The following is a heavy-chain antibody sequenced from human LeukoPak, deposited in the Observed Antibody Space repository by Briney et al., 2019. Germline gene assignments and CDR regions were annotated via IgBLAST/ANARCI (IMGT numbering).Heavy chain of an antibody. CDR1: GFTFSSYS. D-gene: IGHD3-22*01. J-gene: IGHJ4*02. Sequence: GGSLRLSCAASGFTFSSYSMNWVRQAPGKGLEWVSSISSSSSYIYYADSVKGRFTISRDTAKNSLYLQMNSLRAEDTAVYYCARDRDYYDSSGYPEYWGQGTLVTVSS. CDR3: ARDRDYYDSSGYPEY. CDR2: ISSSSSYI. V-gene: IGHV3-21*01.